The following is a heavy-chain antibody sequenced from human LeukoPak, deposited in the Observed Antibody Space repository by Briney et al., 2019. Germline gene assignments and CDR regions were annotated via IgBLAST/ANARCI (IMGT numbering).Heavy chain of an antibody. CDR1: GFTFSSYW. CDR2: INSDGSST. Sequence: PGGSLRLSCAASGFTFSSYWMLWVRQAPGKGLLWVSRINSDGSSTSYADSVKGRFTISRGNAKNTLYLQMNSLRAEDTAVYYCARGRYSNETPVLSNWGQGTLVTVSS. D-gene: IGHD4-11*01. J-gene: IGHJ4*02. CDR3: ARGRYSNETPVLSN. V-gene: IGHV3-74*01.